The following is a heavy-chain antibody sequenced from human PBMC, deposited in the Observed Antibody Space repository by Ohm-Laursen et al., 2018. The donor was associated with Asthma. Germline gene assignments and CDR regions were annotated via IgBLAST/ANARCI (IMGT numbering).Heavy chain of an antibody. J-gene: IGHJ4*02. V-gene: IGHV3-30-3*01. CDR1: GFTFRSYA. D-gene: IGHD3-3*01. CDR3: ARDVMEWYLPAFYF. Sequence: RSLRLSCAASGFTFRSYAMHWVRQAPGKGLEWVAVGGSYYDGGLKYYADSVNGRFTVSRDDSKNTLYLQMNSLRPDDTAVYYCARDVMEWYLPAFYFWGQGTLVTVSS. CDR2: GGSYYDGGLK.